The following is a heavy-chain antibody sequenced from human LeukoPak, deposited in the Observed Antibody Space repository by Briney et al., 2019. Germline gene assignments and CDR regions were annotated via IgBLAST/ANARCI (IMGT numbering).Heavy chain of an antibody. CDR2: ISSNGGIT. Sequence: PGGSLRLSCSASGFTFSNYAMHWVRQAPGKGLEYVSDISSNGGITYYADSVKGRFTISRDNAKNTLYLQMNSLRAEDTAVYYCARIRCGGSCYFDAFDLWGQGTMVTVSS. CDR1: GFTFSNYA. D-gene: IGHD2-15*01. V-gene: IGHV3-64*04. CDR3: ARIRCGGSCYFDAFDL. J-gene: IGHJ3*01.